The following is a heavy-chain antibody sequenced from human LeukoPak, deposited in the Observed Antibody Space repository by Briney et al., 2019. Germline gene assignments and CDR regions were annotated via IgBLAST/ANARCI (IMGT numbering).Heavy chain of an antibody. CDR2: IIPIFGTA. Sequence: SVKVSCKASGGTFSSYAISWVRQAPGQGLEWMGGIIPIFGTANYAQKFQGRVTITADESTSTAYMELSSLRSEDTAVYYCAREGHAYCSGGSCYFNWFDPWGQGTLVTASS. CDR3: AREGHAYCSGGSCYFNWFDP. CDR1: GGTFSSYA. J-gene: IGHJ5*02. D-gene: IGHD2-15*01. V-gene: IGHV1-69*01.